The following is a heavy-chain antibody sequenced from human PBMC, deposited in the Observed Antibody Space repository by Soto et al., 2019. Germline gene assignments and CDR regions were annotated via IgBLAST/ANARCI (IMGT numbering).Heavy chain of an antibody. CDR1: GFTFSHAW. D-gene: IGHD6-19*01. CDR3: TRRIAVAGTYYFDY. J-gene: IGHJ4*02. V-gene: IGHV3-15*07. CDR2: IKSTSDGETT. Sequence: LLVESGGGFVQPGGSLRLSCVASGFTFSHAWMDWVRQAPGKGLEWVGRIKSTSDGETTNYAASVAGRFTISRDDSKNTLFLHVNSLKTEDTGVYYCTRRIAVAGTYYFDYWGQGTLVTVSS.